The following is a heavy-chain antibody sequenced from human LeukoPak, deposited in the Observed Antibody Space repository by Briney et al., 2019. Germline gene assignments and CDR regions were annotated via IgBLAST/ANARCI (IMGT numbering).Heavy chain of an antibody. Sequence: SQTLSLTCTVAGGSISSSSYYWGWIRQPPGKGLEWIGIIDYSGSTYYNRSLNHRVTISVDPTKHQSSLKLSSVTAADTAVYCCGSVRWDYDYWGRGTLVSVSS. D-gene: IGHD3-10*01. CDR3: GSVRWDYDY. J-gene: IGHJ4*02. CDR2: IDYSGST. CDR1: GGSISSSSYY. V-gene: IGHV4-39*01.